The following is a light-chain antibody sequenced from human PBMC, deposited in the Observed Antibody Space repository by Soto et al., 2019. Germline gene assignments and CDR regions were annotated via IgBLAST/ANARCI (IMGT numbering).Light chain of an antibody. J-gene: IGKJ4*01. Sequence: EIVMTQSPATLSVSQADRATLSCRASPSVSSSLAWYQQIPGQSPRLLIYDASTRATGIPARFGGSGSGTEFTLTISSLQSEDFAVYYCQQYNNWPPLTFGGGTKVELK. CDR2: DAS. V-gene: IGKV3-15*01. CDR3: QQYNNWPPLT. CDR1: PSVSSS.